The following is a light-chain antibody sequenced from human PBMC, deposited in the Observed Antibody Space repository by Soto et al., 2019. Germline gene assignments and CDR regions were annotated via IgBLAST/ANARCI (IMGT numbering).Light chain of an antibody. CDR2: LGS. Sequence: DIVMTQSPLSLPVTPGEPASISCRSSQSLLFSNGYNYLDWYLQKPGQSPQLLISLGSNRATGVPDRGSGSGSGTDFTLKISRVEAEDVGVYYGMQGLRTPFTCGPGGKVDIK. V-gene: IGKV2-28*01. CDR3: MQGLRTPFT. J-gene: IGKJ3*01. CDR1: QSLLFSNGYNY.